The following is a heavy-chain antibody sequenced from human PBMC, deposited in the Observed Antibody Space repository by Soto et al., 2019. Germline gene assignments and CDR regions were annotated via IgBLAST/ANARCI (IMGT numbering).Heavy chain of an antibody. D-gene: IGHD6-19*01. V-gene: IGHV1-69*12. Sequence: QVHLVQSGAEVKKPGSSVKVSCKASGGTVSNFAISWVRQAPGQGLEWLGGIIPIFGRPNYAQRFLGRVTITADESTTTAYMELSSLRSEDTAVYYCARDSGYSTGWVFDYWGQGTPVTVSS. J-gene: IGHJ4*02. CDR1: GGTVSNFA. CDR3: ARDSGYSTGWVFDY. CDR2: IIPIFGRP.